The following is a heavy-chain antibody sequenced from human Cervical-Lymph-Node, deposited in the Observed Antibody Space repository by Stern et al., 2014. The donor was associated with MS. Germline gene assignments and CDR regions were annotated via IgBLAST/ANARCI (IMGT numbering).Heavy chain of an antibody. J-gene: IGHJ5*02. V-gene: IGHV4-59*01. CDR1: GGSISSYY. D-gene: IGHD6-25*01. CDR3: ARGVGSAPFDP. CDR2: IYYSGST. Sequence: DQLVESGPGLVKPSETLSLTCTVSGGSISSYYWSWIRQPPGKGLEWIGYIYYSGSTNYNPSLKSRVTISVDTSKNQFSLKLSSVTAADTAVYYCARGVGSAPFDPWGQGTLVTVSS.